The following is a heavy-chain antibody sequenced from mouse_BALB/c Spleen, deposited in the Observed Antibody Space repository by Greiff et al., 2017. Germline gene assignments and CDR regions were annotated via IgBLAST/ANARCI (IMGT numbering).Heavy chain of an antibody. Sequence: QVQLQQSGAELMKPGASVKISCKATGYTFSSYWIEWVKQRPGHGLEWIGEILPGSGSTNYNEKFKGKATFTADTSSNTAYMQLSSLTSEDSAVYYCLLWLRRSYFDYWGQGTTLTVSS. CDR2: ILPGSGST. J-gene: IGHJ2*01. D-gene: IGHD2-2*01. CDR1: GYTFSSYW. CDR3: LLWLRRSYFDY. V-gene: IGHV1-9*01.